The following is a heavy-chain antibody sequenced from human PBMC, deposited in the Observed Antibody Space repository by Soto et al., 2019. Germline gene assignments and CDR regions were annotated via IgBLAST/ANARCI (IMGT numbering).Heavy chain of an antibody. V-gene: IGHV3-23*01. J-gene: IGHJ5*02. CDR1: GFTFSNYN. CDR2: ISGSGGST. CDR3: AIISFLIAVAGTGWFDP. Sequence: GGSLRLSCVASGFTFSNYNMNWVRQAPGKGLEWVSAISGSGGSTYYADSVKGRFTISRDNSKNTLYLQINSLRAEDTAVYYCAIISFLIAVAGTGWFDPWGQGTLVTVPQ. D-gene: IGHD6-19*01.